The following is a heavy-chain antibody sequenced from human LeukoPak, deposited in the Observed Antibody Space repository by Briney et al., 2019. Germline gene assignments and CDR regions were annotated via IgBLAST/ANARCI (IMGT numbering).Heavy chain of an antibody. CDR2: INHSGST. J-gene: IGHJ4*02. V-gene: IGHV4-34*01. Sequence: SESLSLTCAVYGGSFSDYYWNWIRLPPGKGLEWIGEINHSGSTNYNPSLKSRVTISVDTSKNQFSLKLSSVTAADTAVYYCARHYEGWPFDYWGQGTLVTVSS. CDR1: GGSFSDYY. D-gene: IGHD3-16*01. CDR3: ARHYEGWPFDY.